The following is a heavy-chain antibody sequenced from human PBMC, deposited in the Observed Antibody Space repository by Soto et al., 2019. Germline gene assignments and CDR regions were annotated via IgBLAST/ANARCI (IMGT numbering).Heavy chain of an antibody. V-gene: IGHV5-10-1*01. D-gene: IGHD5-18*01. J-gene: IGHJ4*02. Sequence: GESLKISCKGSGYSFAGYWITWVRQKPGKGLEWMGRIDPSDSQTYYSPSFRGHVTISATKSITTVFLQWSSLRAEDTAVYYCARDMVGYSYGSGVDYWGQGTLVTVSS. CDR2: IDPSDSQT. CDR1: GYSFAGYW. CDR3: ARDMVGYSYGSGVDY.